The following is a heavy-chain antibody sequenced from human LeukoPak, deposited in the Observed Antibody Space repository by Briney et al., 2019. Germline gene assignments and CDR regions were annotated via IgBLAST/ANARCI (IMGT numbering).Heavy chain of an antibody. CDR3: ARDYDSSGYYVTDY. D-gene: IGHD3-22*01. V-gene: IGHV1-18*01. CDR2: ISGSTGNT. Sequence: AAVKVSCKASGYTFTSYGISWVRQAPGQGLEWMGWISGSTGNTNYAQKLQGRVTMTTDTSTSTAYMDLRSLRSDDTAVYYCARDYDSSGYYVTDYWGQGTLVTVSS. J-gene: IGHJ4*02. CDR1: GYTFTSYG.